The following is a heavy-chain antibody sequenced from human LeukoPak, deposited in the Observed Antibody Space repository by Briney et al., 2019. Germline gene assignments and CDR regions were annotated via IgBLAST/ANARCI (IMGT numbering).Heavy chain of an antibody. V-gene: IGHV3-33*08. CDR3: AREGPRGNSQFDY. CDR1: GFTFSSYG. D-gene: IGHD2/OR15-2a*01. CDR2: IWYDGSNK. J-gene: IGHJ4*02. Sequence: GRSLRLSCAASGFTFSSYGMHWVRQAPGKGLEWVALIWYDGSNKYYTDSVKGRLTISRDNSKNTLYLQMNSLRAEDTAVYYCAREGPRGNSQFDYWGQGTLVTVSS.